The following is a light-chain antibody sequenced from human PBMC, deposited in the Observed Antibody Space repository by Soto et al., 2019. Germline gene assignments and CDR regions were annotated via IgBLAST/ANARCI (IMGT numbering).Light chain of an antibody. Sequence: EIVLTRSPGTLSLSPGERATLSCRVSQYFYSTNFAWYLQKPGQAPRLRIYGASSRATGIPDRFSGRGSGTDFTLSISRLEPEEFAVYYCQHYGGSPLPSGGGTKVDIK. J-gene: IGKJ4*01. CDR3: QHYGGSPLP. CDR1: QYFYSTN. CDR2: GAS. V-gene: IGKV3-20*01.